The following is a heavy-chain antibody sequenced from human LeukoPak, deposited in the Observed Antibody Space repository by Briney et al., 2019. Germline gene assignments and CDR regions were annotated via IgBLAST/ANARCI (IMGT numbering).Heavy chain of an antibody. CDR1: GYTFSSFG. V-gene: IGHV1-18*01. CDR3: ARDRYYGLGTHPEGGSLDV. Sequence: GASVKVSCKASGYTFSSFGVTWVRQAPGQGLEWMGWIIVRDGNTKYARGLQGRVTMTADTSTNTGYMDLRSLRSDDTAVYYCARDRYYGLGTHPEGGSLDVWGQGTTVIVSS. CDR2: IIVRDGNT. D-gene: IGHD3-10*01. J-gene: IGHJ6*02.